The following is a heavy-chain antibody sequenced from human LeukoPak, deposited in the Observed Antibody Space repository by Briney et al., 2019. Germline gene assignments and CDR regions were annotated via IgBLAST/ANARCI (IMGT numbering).Heavy chain of an antibody. CDR1: GFTFTNYW. V-gene: IGHV3-7*01. D-gene: IGHD5-12*01. CDR2: IKQDRSEK. J-gene: IGHJ3*02. Sequence: GGSLRLSCAASGFTFTNYWMSWVRQAPGKGLELVANIKQDRSEKYYVDSVKGRFTISRDNAKNSLYLQMSSLRAEDTAMYYCARTIKRTSVVPTRSPTKGAFDIWGQGTMVAVSS. CDR3: ARTIKRTSVVPTRSPTKGAFDI.